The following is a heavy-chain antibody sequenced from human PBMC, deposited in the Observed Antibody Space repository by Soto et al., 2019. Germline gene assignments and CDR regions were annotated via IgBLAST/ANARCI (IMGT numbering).Heavy chain of an antibody. Sequence: GGSLRLSCAASGFTVSNYAMSCVRQAPGKGLEWVSGISGSGGSTYYAASVRGRFTISRDDSNAVAYLQMNSLKSDDTALYFCARYHSAADLSDFDYWGQGTLVTVSS. J-gene: IGHJ4*02. CDR2: ISGSGGST. CDR1: GFTVSNYA. V-gene: IGHV3-23*01. CDR3: ARYHSAADLSDFDY. D-gene: IGHD1-20*01.